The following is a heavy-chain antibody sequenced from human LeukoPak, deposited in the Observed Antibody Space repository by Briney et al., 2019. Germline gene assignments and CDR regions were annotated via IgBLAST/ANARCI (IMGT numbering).Heavy chain of an antibody. J-gene: IGHJ4*02. D-gene: IGHD2-21*02. CDR1: GFTFSDYY. CDR2: ISSSGTTI. Sequence: GGSLRLSCAASGFTFSDYYMNWIRQAPGKGLEWVSYISSSGTTIYYADSVKGRFTISRDNTKNSLYLQMNSLRAEDTAVYYCAKDLGVTTFDYWGQGTWSLSPQ. CDR3: AKDLGVTTFDY. V-gene: IGHV3-11*01.